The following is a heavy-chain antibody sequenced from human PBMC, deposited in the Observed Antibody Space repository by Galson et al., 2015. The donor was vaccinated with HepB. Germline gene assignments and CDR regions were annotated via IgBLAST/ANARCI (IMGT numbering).Heavy chain of an antibody. J-gene: IGHJ3*02. CDR3: AKDHRIVKIVATISRDDAFDI. D-gene: IGHD5-12*01. CDR1: GFTFSSYA. V-gene: IGHV3-23*01. Sequence: SLRLSCAASGFTFSSYAMSWVRQAPGKGLEWVSAISGSGGSTYYADSVKGRFTISRDNSKNTLYLQMNSLRAEDTAVYYCAKDHRIVKIVATISRDDAFDIWGQGTMVTVSS. CDR2: ISGSGGST.